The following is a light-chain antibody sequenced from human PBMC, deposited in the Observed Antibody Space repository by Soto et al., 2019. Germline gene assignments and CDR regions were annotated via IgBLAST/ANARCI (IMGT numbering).Light chain of an antibody. CDR3: SSSAGSNNLYV. Sequence: QSALTQPPSASGSPGQSVTISCTGTSSDVGGYKYVSWYQQHPGKAPKLMIYEVNKRPSGVPDRFSGSKSGNTASLIVSGLQAEDEADYYCSSSAGSNNLYVFGTGTKVTVL. J-gene: IGLJ1*01. CDR1: SSDVGGYKY. CDR2: EVN. V-gene: IGLV2-8*01.